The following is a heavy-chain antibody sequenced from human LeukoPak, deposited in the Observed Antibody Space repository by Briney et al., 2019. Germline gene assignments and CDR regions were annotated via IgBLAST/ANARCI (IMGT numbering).Heavy chain of an antibody. V-gene: IGHV1-18*01. J-gene: IGHJ5*02. D-gene: IGHD3-10*01. CDR1: GYTFTSYG. Sequence: GASVKVSCKASGYTFTSYGISWVRQAPGQGLEWMGWISAYNGNTNYAQKLQGRVTMTTDTSTSTAYMELRSLRSDDTAVYYCARSLPLDSFGETNWFDPWGQGTLVTVSS. CDR3: ARSLPLDSFGETNWFDP. CDR2: ISAYNGNT.